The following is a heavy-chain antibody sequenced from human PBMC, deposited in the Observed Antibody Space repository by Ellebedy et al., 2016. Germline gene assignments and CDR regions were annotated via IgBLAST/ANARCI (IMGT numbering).Heavy chain of an antibody. Sequence: GESLKISXAASGFTFRDYTMTWFRQAPGKGLEWVSSIVSSGEDKYYADSVRGRFTISRDNAKNTLYLQMNSLRPEDAAVYYCARDRDDPNPGDAFDIWGQGTVLTVSS. J-gene: IGHJ3*02. V-gene: IGHV3-21*01. CDR2: IVSSGEDK. CDR3: ARDRDDPNPGDAFDI. CDR1: GFTFRDYT.